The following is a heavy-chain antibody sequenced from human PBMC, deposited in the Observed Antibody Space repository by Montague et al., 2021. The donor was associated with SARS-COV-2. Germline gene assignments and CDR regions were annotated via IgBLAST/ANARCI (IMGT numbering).Heavy chain of an antibody. Sequence: TLSLTCTVSGGSISSGNYYWSWIRQPAGKGLEWIGYIYTSGSTNYNPSLKSRVTISVHTSNNQFSPKLSSVTAADTAVYYCARESGSPTYYFYYGVDVWGQGTTVAVSS. D-gene: IGHD1-26*01. J-gene: IGHJ6*02. CDR3: ARESGSPTYYFYYGVDV. CDR2: IYTSGST. CDR1: GGSISSGNYY. V-gene: IGHV4-61*09.